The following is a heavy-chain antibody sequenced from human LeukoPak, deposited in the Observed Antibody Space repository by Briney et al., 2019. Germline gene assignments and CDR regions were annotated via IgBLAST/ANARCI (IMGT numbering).Heavy chain of an antibody. CDR1: GGSISSSSYY. CDR3: ARGMYYDYVWGSYRYYYMDV. D-gene: IGHD3-16*02. CDR2: IYTSGST. J-gene: IGHJ6*03. V-gene: IGHV4-61*02. Sequence: PSETLSLTCTVSGGSISSSSYYWSWIRQPAGKGLEWIGRIYTSGSTNYNPSLKSRVTISGDTSKNQFSLKLSSVTAADTAVYYCARGMYYDYVWGSYRYYYMDVWGKGTTVTVSS.